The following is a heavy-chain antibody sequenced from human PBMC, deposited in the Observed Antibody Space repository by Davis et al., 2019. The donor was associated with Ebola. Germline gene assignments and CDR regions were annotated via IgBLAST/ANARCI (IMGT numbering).Heavy chain of an antibody. J-gene: IGHJ4*02. V-gene: IGHV3-66*01. D-gene: IGHD3-22*01. CDR3: ARGEHDSSNYSFDQ. CDR2: VYSGGIT. CDR1: GFSVHDNY. Sequence: GESLKTPCAVLGFSVHDNYMTWARQAPGKGLQWVSVVYSGGITYYEDSVKGRFSISRDNSKNTLYLQMKSLRAEDTAVYYCARGEHDSSNYSFDQWGPGTLVTVSS.